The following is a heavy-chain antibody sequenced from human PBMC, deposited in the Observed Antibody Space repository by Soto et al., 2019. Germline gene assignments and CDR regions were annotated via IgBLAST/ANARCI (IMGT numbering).Heavy chain of an antibody. CDR2: IIPIFGTA. CDR1: GGTFSSYA. V-gene: IGHV1-69*06. CDR3: ARGIVVVTAARYNYYGMDV. J-gene: IGHJ6*02. D-gene: IGHD2-21*02. Sequence: QVQLVQSGAEVKKPGSSVKVSCKASGGTFSSYAISWVRQAPGQGLEWMGGIIPIFGTANYAQKFQGRVTITADKSTSTAYMELSSLRSEDTAVYYCARGIVVVTAARYNYYGMDVWGQGTTVTVSS.